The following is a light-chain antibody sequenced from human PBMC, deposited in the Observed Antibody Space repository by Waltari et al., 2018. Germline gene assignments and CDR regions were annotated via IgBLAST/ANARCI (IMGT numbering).Light chain of an antibody. CDR3: SSYAGNCNLVV. CDR1: SSHVGSSNL. Sequence: QCALTQPASVSGSPGQSITISCTGTSSHVGSSNLVSCYQQHPGKAPNLMIYEASKRPSGVSNRFSGSKSGNTASLTISGLQAEDEADYYCSSYAGNCNLVVFGGGTKLTVL. CDR2: EAS. J-gene: IGLJ2*01. V-gene: IGLV2-23*01.